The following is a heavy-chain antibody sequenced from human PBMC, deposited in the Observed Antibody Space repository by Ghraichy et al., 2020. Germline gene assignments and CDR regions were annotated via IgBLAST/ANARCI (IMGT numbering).Heavy chain of an antibody. CDR1: GFTFDDYA. CDR3: AKSSWIQLWLSPFDY. V-gene: IGHV3-9*01. J-gene: IGHJ4*02. D-gene: IGHD5-18*01. CDR2: ISWNSGSI. Sequence: GGSLRLSCAASGFTFDDYAMHWVRQAPGKGPEWVSGISWNSGSIGYADSVKGRFTISRDNAKNSLYLQMNSLRSEDTALYYCAKSSWIQLWLSPFDYWGQGTLVTVSS.